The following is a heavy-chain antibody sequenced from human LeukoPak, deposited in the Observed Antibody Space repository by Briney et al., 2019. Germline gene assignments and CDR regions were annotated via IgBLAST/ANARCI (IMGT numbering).Heavy chain of an antibody. V-gene: IGHV3-48*03. D-gene: IGHD5-18*01. CDR3: ARDIADMPGRDSYGYDY. CDR2: ISSSGSTI. J-gene: IGHJ4*02. CDR1: GFTFSNYE. Sequence: GGSLRLSCAASGFTFSNYEMNWVRQAPGKGLEWVSYISSSGSTIWYADSVKGRFTISRDNAKNSLYLQMNSLRAEDSAVYYCARDIADMPGRDSYGYDYWGQGTLVTASS.